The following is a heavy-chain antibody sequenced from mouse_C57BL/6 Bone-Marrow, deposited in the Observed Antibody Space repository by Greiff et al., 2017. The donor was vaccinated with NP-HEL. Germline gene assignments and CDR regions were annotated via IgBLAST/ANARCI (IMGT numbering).Heavy chain of an antibody. V-gene: IGHV1-69*01. CDR3: ARGGWYYAMDY. CDR1: GYTFTSYW. Sequence: QVQLQQSGAELVMPGASVKLSCKASGYTFTSYWMHWVKQRPGQGLEWIGEIDPSDSYTNYNQKFKGKSTLTVDKSSSTAYMQLSSLTSEDSAVYYCARGGWYYAMDYWGQGTSVTVSS. D-gene: IGHD2-3*01. CDR2: IDPSDSYT. J-gene: IGHJ4*01.